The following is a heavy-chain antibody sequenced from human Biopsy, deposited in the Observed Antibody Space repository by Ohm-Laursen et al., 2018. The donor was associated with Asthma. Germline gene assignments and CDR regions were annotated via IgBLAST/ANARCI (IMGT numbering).Heavy chain of an antibody. D-gene: IGHD4-17*01. Sequence: SQTLSLTCRVSGGYTGSSDHHWAWIRQAPGKGLEWIGFVFWSGSTHYSRSLERRVSISIDTATNEFSMKLWSVTPADTAVYFCARVVSYGDIYFGIEVWGQGTTVTVSS. J-gene: IGHJ6*02. CDR1: GGYTGSSDHH. CDR2: VFWSGST. V-gene: IGHV4-30-4*01. CDR3: ARVVSYGDIYFGIEV.